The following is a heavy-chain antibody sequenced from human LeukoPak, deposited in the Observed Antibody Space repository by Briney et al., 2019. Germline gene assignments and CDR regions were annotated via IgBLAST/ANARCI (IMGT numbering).Heavy chain of an antibody. CDR1: GYTFTGQH. V-gene: IGHV1-2*02. D-gene: IGHD1-26*01. CDR3: ARESIVGATTLDY. J-gene: IGHJ4*02. Sequence: ASVKVSCKASGYTFTGQHMHWVRQAPGQGLEWMGWINPNSGGTNYAQKFQGRVTMTRDMSISTAYMELSRLRSDDTGVYYCARESIVGATTLDYWGQGTLVTVSS. CDR2: INPNSGGT.